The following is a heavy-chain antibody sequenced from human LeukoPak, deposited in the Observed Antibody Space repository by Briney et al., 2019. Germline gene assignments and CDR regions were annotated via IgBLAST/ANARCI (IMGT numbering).Heavy chain of an antibody. J-gene: IGHJ4*02. CDR2: ISGSGGST. V-gene: IGHV3-23*01. Sequence: QPGGSLRLSCAASGFTFSNYVMSWVRQAPGKGLEWVSEISGSGGSTHYTDSVKGRFTISRDNSKNTLYLQMSSLRGEDTAVYYCARDRSWLRDFDYWGQGTPVTVSS. CDR1: GFTFSNYV. CDR3: ARDRSWLRDFDY. D-gene: IGHD5-24*01.